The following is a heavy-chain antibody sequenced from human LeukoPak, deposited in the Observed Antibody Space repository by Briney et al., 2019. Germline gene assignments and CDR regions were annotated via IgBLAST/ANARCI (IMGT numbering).Heavy chain of an antibody. V-gene: IGHV3-23*01. CDR2: ISNSDGSS. J-gene: IGHJ4*02. CDR3: AKSLGVGGYTRYKGFDQ. CDR1: GFAFNSFA. Sequence: GGSLTLSCAASGFAFNSFAMDWVRQAPGKGLEWVSSISNSDGSSHYADFVKGRFTISRDNSKNTLHLQMNSLRAEDAAVYYCAKSLGVGGYTRYKGFDQWGQGTLVTVSS. D-gene: IGHD3-16*02.